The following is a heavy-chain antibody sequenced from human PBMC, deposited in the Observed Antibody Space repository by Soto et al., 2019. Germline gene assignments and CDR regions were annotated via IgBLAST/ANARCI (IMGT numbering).Heavy chain of an antibody. D-gene: IGHD2-15*01. V-gene: IGHV3-7*01. J-gene: IGHJ3*02. CDR3: ARDFRYCSGGSCSEDAFDI. CDR2: IKQDGSEK. Sequence: EVQLVESGGGLVQPGGSLRLSCAASGFTCSSYWMSWVRQAPGKGLEWVANIKQDGSEKYYVDFVKGRFTISRDNAKNSLYLQMNSLRAEDTAVYYCARDFRYCSGGSCSEDAFDIWGQGTMVTVSS. CDR1: GFTCSSYW.